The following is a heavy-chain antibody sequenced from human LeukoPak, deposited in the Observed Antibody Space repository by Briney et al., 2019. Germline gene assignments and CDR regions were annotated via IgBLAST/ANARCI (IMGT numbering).Heavy chain of an antibody. CDR3: ARVEGWFGELLV. V-gene: IGHV3-21*01. CDR2: ISSSSSYI. CDR1: GFTFSSYS. D-gene: IGHD3-10*01. J-gene: IGHJ4*02. Sequence: GGSLRLSCAASGFTFSSYSMNWVRQAPGKGLEWVSSISSSSSYIYYADSVKGRFTISRDNAKNSLYLQMNSLRAEDTAVYYCARVEGWFGELLVWGQGTLVTVSS.